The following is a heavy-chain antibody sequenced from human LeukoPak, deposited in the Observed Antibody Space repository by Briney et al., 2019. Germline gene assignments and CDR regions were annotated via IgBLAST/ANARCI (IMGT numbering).Heavy chain of an antibody. J-gene: IGHJ6*03. D-gene: IGHD3-10*01. Sequence: GGSLRLSCAASGFTFSSYAMSWVRQAPGKGLEWVSAISGSGGSTYYADSVKGRFTISRDNSKNTLYLQMNSLRAEDTAVYYCAKVGDYYGSASMDVWGKGTTVTISS. CDR3: AKVGDYYGSASMDV. CDR2: ISGSGGST. V-gene: IGHV3-23*01. CDR1: GFTFSSYA.